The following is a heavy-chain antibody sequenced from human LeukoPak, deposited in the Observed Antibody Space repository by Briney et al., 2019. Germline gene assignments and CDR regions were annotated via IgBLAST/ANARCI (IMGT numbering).Heavy chain of an antibody. CDR3: ARRSSSSGYYYYMDV. Sequence: PSETLSLTCTVSDGSINSNNYFWGWFRQPPGKGLEWIGSISYSGSTYYNPSVQSRVTISEDTSRNQFFLKLTSLTAADTAVFYCARRSSSSGYYYYMDVWGKGTTVTVSS. CDR1: DGSINSNNYF. CDR2: ISYSGST. V-gene: IGHV4-39*01. J-gene: IGHJ6*03. D-gene: IGHD6-6*01.